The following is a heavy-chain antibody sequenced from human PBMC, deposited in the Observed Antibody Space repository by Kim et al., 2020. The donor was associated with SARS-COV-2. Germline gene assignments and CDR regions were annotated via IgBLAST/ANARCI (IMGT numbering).Heavy chain of an antibody. CDR2: IYYSGST. J-gene: IGHJ5*02. D-gene: IGHD2-2*01. V-gene: IGHV4-39*02. CDR3: AREGAYCSSTSCPPNNWFDP. CDR1: GGSISSSSYY. Sequence: SETLSLTCTVSGGSISSSSYYWGWIRQPPGKGLEWIGSIYYSGSTYYNPSLKSRVTISVDTSKNQFSLKLSSVTAADTAVYYCAREGAYCSSTSCPPNNWFDPWGQGTLVTVSS.